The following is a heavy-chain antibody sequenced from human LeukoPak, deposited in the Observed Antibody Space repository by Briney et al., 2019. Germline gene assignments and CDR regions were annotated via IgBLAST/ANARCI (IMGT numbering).Heavy chain of an antibody. CDR1: GYSFTSYW. CDR2: IYPGDSDT. V-gene: IGHV5-51*01. D-gene: IGHD5-18*01. J-gene: IGHJ5*02. CDR3: ARYSYGLYNWFDP. Sequence: GESLKISFKGSGYSFTSYWIGWVRPMPGKGLEWMGIIYPGDSDTRYSPSFQGQVTISADKSISTAYLQWSSLKASDTAMYYCARYSYGLYNWFDPWGQGTLVTVSS.